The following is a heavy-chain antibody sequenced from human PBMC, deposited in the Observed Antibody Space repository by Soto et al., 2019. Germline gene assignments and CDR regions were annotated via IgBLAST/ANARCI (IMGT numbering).Heavy chain of an antibody. V-gene: IGHV1-69*02. CDR1: GDTFSFYT. CDR2: IIPTVGMA. J-gene: IGHJ4*02. CDR3: ATNYGSGSTHVDY. Sequence: QVQLVQSGAEVKKPGSSVRLSCTASGDTFSFYTIRWVRQAPGQGPEWMGRIIPTVGMADYPQKFQGRVTISAEKSTSTVYMVLSSLRSDDTAVYFCATNYGSGSTHVDYWGQGTLVTVSS. D-gene: IGHD3-10*01.